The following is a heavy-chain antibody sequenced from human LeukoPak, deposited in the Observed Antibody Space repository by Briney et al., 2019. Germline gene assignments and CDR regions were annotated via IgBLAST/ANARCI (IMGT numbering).Heavy chain of an antibody. CDR1: GGTFSSYA. D-gene: IGHD5-24*01. Sequence: SVKVSCKASGGTFSSYAISWVRQAPGQGLEWMGGIIPIFGTANYAQKFQGRVTITADESTSTAYMELSSLRSEDTAVYYCARVEMATSFGYFDYWGQGTLVTVSS. J-gene: IGHJ4*02. CDR2: IIPIFGTA. V-gene: IGHV1-69*13. CDR3: ARVEMATSFGYFDY.